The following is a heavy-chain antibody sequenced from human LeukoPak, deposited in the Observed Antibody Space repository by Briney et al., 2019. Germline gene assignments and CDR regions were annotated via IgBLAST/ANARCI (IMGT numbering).Heavy chain of an antibody. J-gene: IGHJ4*02. Sequence: ASVKVSCKASGGTFSSYAISWVRQAPGQGLEWMGGIIPIFGTANYAQKFQGRVTITADKSTSTAYMELSSLRSEDTAVYYCAREALGYCSSTSCSNYFDYWGQGTLSPSPQ. CDR1: GGTFSSYA. CDR2: IIPIFGTA. V-gene: IGHV1-69*06. CDR3: AREALGYCSSTSCSNYFDY. D-gene: IGHD2-2*01.